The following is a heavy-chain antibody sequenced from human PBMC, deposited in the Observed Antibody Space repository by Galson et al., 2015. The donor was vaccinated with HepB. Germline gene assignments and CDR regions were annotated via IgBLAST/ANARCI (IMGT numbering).Heavy chain of an antibody. CDR2: MNGDTGGT. D-gene: IGHD4-17*01. CDR3: ASAREGLRRCMDV. J-gene: IGHJ6*02. CDR1: GDTFSGHF. Sequence: SVKVSCKASGDTFSGHFIHWVRLAPGQGPEWMGRMNGDTGGTNYALKFQGRITLTRDTSTSTAYLELSSLMSDDTAIYYCASAREGLRRCMDVWGQGTTVTVSS. V-gene: IGHV1-2*06.